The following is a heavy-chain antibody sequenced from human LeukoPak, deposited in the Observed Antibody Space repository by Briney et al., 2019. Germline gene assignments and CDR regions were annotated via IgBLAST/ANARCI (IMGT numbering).Heavy chain of an antibody. CDR3: ARRGRGWRVGDAFDI. CDR2: IYPGDSDT. Sequence: GESLKISCKGSGYSFTSYWIGWVRQMPGKGLEWMGIIYPGDSDTRYSPSFQGQVTISADKSISTAYLQWSSLKASDTAMYYCARRGRGWRVGDAFDIWGQGTMVTVSS. V-gene: IGHV5-51*01. CDR1: GYSFTSYW. J-gene: IGHJ3*02. D-gene: IGHD6-19*01.